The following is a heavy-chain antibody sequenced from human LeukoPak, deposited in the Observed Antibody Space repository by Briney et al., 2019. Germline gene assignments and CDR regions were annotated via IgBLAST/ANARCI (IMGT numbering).Heavy chain of an antibody. J-gene: IGHJ4*02. CDR1: GFTFSSYD. Sequence: GGSLRLSCAASGFTFSSYDMHGVRQAPGKGLEWGAVISYDGSNKYYADSVKGRFTISRDNSKNTLYLQMNSMSAEDTAVYYCERDREPWLVGKGFDYWGQGTLVTVSS. CDR3: ERDREPWLVGKGFDY. CDR2: ISYDGSNK. D-gene: IGHD6-19*01. V-gene: IGHV3-30*03.